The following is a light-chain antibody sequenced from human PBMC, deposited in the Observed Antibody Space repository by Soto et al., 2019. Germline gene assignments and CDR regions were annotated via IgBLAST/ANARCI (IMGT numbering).Light chain of an antibody. Sequence: IVLTQSPATLSVSPGERATLSCRPSQSVSNNYLAWYQQKPGQAPRLLIYDAYNRATGIPPRFSGSGSGTDFTLTISSLEPEDSAVYYCQQRHMWPITFGQGTRLEI. CDR1: QSVSNNY. CDR3: QQRHMWPIT. V-gene: IGKV3D-20*02. CDR2: DAY. J-gene: IGKJ5*01.